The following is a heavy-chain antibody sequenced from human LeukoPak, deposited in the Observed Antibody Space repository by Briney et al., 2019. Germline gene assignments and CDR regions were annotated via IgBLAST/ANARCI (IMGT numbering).Heavy chain of an antibody. CDR2: IYYSGST. CDR3: ARARRDEYYFDY. Sequence: PSATLSLTCTVSGDSVSSGGYYWSWIRQPPGKGLEWIGYIYYSGSTNYNPSLKSRVTISVDTSKNRFSLKLNSVTAADTAVYYCARARRDEYYFDYWGQGTLVTVSS. D-gene: IGHD2-21*02. J-gene: IGHJ4*02. CDR1: GDSVSSGGYY. V-gene: IGHV4-61*08.